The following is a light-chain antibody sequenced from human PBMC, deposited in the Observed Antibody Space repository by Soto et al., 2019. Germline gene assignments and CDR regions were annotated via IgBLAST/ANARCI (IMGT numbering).Light chain of an antibody. V-gene: IGKV1-9*01. CDR2: AAT. Sequence: DIQLTQSPSFLSASVGDRVTITCRASQGISSYLAWYQQKPGKAPKLLISAATTLQSGVPSRFSGSGSGRDFTITISRLEPEDFAVYYCQQYGSSGTFGQGTKVDIK. J-gene: IGKJ1*01. CDR3: QQYGSSGT. CDR1: QGISSY.